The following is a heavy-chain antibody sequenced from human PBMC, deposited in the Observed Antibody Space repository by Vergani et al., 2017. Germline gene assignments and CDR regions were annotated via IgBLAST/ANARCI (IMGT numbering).Heavy chain of an antibody. J-gene: IGHJ6*02. Sequence: DVQMVESGGGLVKPGGSLRLSCVASGFTFSHYSMNWVRQAPGKGLEWVSSISSSSSYIYYADSVKGRFTVSRDNAKNSLYLQMNSLRAEDTAVYYCARDTTDCSGGSCYAYYYYGMDVWGQGTTVTVSS. CDR1: GFTFSHYS. D-gene: IGHD2-15*01. CDR3: ARDTTDCSGGSCYAYYYYGMDV. V-gene: IGHV3-21*01. CDR2: ISSSSSYI.